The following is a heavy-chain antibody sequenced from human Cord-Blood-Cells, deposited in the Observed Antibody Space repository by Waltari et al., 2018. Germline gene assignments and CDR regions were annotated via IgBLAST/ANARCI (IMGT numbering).Heavy chain of an antibody. J-gene: IGHJ6*02. Sequence: QVQLVQSGAEVKKPGASVKVSCKASGYTFTGYYMHWVRQAPGQGLEWMGWINPNSGGTNYAQKFQGRVTMTRDTSISTAYMELSRLRSDDMAVYYCASIYSSSSYYYYGMDVWGQGTTVTVSS. CDR1: GYTFTGYY. CDR3: ASIYSSSSYYYYGMDV. CDR2: INPNSGGT. D-gene: IGHD6-6*01. V-gene: IGHV1-2*02.